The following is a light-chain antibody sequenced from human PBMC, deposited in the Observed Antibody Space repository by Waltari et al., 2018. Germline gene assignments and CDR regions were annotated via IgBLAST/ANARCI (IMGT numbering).Light chain of an antibody. J-gene: IGKJ4*01. CDR2: WAS. CDR3: QQYYSPPLT. CDR1: QTILSSSNNKNA. Sequence: DIVMTQSPDSLAVSLGERATINCKASQTILSSSNNKNALALYQQKPGHPPKLLIYWASTRTSGVPDRFSGRGSETDFTLTISRLQADDVAVYYCQQYYSPPLTFGGGTKVEIK. V-gene: IGKV4-1*01.